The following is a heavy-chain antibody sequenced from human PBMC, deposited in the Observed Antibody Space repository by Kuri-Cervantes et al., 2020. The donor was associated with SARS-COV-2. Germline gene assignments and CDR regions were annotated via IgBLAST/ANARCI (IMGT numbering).Heavy chain of an antibody. CDR1: GFTFSSYG. D-gene: IGHD5-18*01. J-gene: IGHJ5*02. CDR2: IWYDGSNK. CDR3: ARVPRRHSYGSFDP. Sequence: GGSLRLSCAASGFTFSSYGMHWVRQAPGKGLEWVAVIWYDGSNKYYADSVKGRFTISRDNAKNSLYLQMNSLRAEDTAVYYCARVPRRHSYGSFDPWGQGTLVTVSS. V-gene: IGHV3-33*01.